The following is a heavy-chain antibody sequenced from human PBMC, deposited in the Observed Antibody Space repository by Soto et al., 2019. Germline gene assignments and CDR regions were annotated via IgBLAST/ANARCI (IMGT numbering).Heavy chain of an antibody. CDR1: GFTFSSYG. Sequence: GSLRLSCAASGFTFSSYGMHWVRQAPGKGLEWVAVIWYDGSNKYYADSVKGRFTISRDNSKNTLYLQMNSLRAEDTAVYYCARVEDIAAAGHDAFDIWGQGTMVTVSS. D-gene: IGHD6-13*01. CDR2: IWYDGSNK. CDR3: ARVEDIAAAGHDAFDI. V-gene: IGHV3-33*01. J-gene: IGHJ3*02.